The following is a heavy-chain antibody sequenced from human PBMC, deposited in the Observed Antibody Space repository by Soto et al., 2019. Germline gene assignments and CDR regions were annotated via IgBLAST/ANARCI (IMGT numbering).Heavy chain of an antibody. V-gene: IGHV4-59*01. CDR1: GGSISSYY. J-gene: IGHJ6*02. D-gene: IGHD4-17*01. Sequence: PSETLSLTCTVSGGSISSYYWSWIRQPPGKGLEWIGYIYYSGSTNYNPSLKSRVTISVDTSKNQFSLKLSSVTAADTAVYYCATTTVTTFYGMDAWGQGTTVTVSS. CDR3: ATTTVTTFYGMDA. CDR2: IYYSGST.